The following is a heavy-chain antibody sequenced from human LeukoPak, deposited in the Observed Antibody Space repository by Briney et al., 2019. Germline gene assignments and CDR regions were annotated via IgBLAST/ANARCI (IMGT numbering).Heavy chain of an antibody. J-gene: IGHJ5*02. Sequence: NPSETLSLTCAVYGGSFSGYYWSWIRQPPGKGLEWIGYIYYSGSTNYNPSLKSRVTISVDTSKNQFSLKLSSVTAADTAVYYCAREDIVVGWFDPWGQGTLVTVSS. CDR1: GGSFSGYY. D-gene: IGHD2-15*01. CDR2: IYYSGST. V-gene: IGHV4-59*01. CDR3: AREDIVVGWFDP.